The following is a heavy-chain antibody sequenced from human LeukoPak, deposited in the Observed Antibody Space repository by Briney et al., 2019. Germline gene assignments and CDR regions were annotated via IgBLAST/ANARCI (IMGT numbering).Heavy chain of an antibody. CDR2: IYSGGST. Sequence: GGSLRLSCAASGFTVSSNYMSWVRQAPGKGLEWVSVIYSGGSTYYADSVKGRFTISRDNSKNTLYLQMNSLRAEDTAVYYCAKEGVEHIVVVTATKHHYYYYMDVWGKGTTVTVSS. J-gene: IGHJ6*03. D-gene: IGHD2-21*02. CDR3: AKEGVEHIVVVTATKHHYYYYMDV. CDR1: GFTVSSNY. V-gene: IGHV3-53*01.